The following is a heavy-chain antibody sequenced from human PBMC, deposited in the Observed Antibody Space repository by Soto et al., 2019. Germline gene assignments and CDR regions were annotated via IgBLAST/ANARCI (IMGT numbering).Heavy chain of an antibody. Sequence: HVQLQAAGPGVVKPSQTLSLTCSVSGDSVTRGAYNGNWIRQRPGKGLEFIGYISNAGNTFYNPSLKSRVAMSVDTSNSRISLKMSSVTAADTAVYYCALLRAGSFYFEHWGPGTPVTVSS. D-gene: IGHD6-19*01. V-gene: IGHV4-31*03. CDR2: ISNAGNT. J-gene: IGHJ4*02. CDR3: ALLRAGSFYFEH. CDR1: GDSVTRGAYN.